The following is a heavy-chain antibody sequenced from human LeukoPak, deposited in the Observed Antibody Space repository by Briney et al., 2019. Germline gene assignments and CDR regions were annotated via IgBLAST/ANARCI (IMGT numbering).Heavy chain of an antibody. V-gene: IGHV3-21*04. Sequence: GGSLRLSCAASGFTFSSYSMNWVRQAPGKGLEWVSSISSSSSYIYYADSVKGRFTISRDNAKNSLYLQMNSLRAEDTAVYYCARDRPTDFWSGYYTGIGFDYWGQGALVTVSS. J-gene: IGHJ4*02. D-gene: IGHD3-3*01. CDR1: GFTFSSYS. CDR2: ISSSSSYI. CDR3: ARDRPTDFWSGYYTGIGFDY.